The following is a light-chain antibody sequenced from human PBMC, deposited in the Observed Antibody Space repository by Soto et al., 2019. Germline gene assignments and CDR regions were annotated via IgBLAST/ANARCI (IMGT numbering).Light chain of an antibody. V-gene: IGLV2-23*01. Sequence: QSALTQPASVSGSPGQSITISCTGTSSDVGTYNLVSWYQQHPGKAPKLMIFEGSKRPSGVSNRFSGSKSGNTASLTISGLQAEDEADYCCCSYARSSTYVFGTGTKLTVL. CDR1: SSDVGTYNL. CDR2: EGS. J-gene: IGLJ1*01. CDR3: CSYARSSTYV.